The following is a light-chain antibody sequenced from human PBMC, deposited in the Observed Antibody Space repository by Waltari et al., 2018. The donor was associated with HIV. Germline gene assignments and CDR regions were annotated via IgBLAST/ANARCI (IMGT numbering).Light chain of an antibody. CDR2: ANN. CDR3: QSYDSTLSAWV. CDR1: NSNIGSTYD. V-gene: IGLV1-40*01. J-gene: IGLJ3*02. Sequence: QYVLTQPPSVSGAPGQRVNISCTGSNSNIGSTYDVHWYQLLPGKAPKLLSYANNNRPSVVPPRFSGSKSVASASLAITGLQAEDDSYYSCQSYDSTLSAWVFGGGTKVTVL.